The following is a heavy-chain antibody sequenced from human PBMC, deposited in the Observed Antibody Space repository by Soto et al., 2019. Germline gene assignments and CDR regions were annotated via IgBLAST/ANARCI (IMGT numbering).Heavy chain of an antibody. CDR1: RSTFGSYW. V-gene: IGHV3-7*01. CDR2: IKGDGSEK. Sequence: EVLLVESGGGLVQPGGSLTLSCAASRSTFGSYWMNWVRQAPGKGLEWVANIKGDGSEKYYVDSVEGRFTISRDNTKNSLDLQMNSLRVEDTAVYYCAAGFPPDFWGQGTLVTVSS. CDR3: AAGFPPDF. J-gene: IGHJ4*02. D-gene: IGHD3-10*01.